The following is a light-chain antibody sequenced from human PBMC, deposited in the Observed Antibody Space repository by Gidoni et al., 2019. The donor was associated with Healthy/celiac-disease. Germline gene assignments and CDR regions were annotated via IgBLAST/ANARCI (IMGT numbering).Light chain of an antibody. J-gene: IGKJ2*01. V-gene: IGKV1-33*01. CDR2: NAS. CDR1: QDISNY. CDR3: QQYDNHPYT. Sequence: DIQMTPSPSSLSASVGDRVTITCQASQDISNYLNWYQQKPGKAPKLLIYNASNLETGVPSRFSGSGSGTEFTFTISSLQPEDIATYYCQQYDNHPYTFGQGTKLEIK.